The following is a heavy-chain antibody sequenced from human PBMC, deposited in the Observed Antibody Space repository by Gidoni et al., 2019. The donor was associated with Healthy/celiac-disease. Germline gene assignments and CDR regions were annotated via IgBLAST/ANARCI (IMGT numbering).Heavy chain of an antibody. J-gene: IGHJ5*02. CDR3: ARVGTHYYDSSGYFAP. Sequence: GSGGGLVQPGGSLRLSCAAAGFTFSSYWMHWVCQAPGKGLEWVSRINSDGSSTSSADSVKGRFTISRDNAKNTLYLQMNSLRAEDTAVYYCARVGTHYYDSSGYFAPWGQGTLVTVSS. V-gene: IGHV3-74*01. CDR1: GFTFSSYW. D-gene: IGHD3-22*01. CDR2: INSDGSST.